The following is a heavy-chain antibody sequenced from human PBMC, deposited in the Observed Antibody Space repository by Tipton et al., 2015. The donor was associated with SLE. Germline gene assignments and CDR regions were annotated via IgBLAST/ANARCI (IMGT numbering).Heavy chain of an antibody. CDR3: ARDRAVIYGSGTSTSPGWFDP. Sequence: TLSLTCSVSGDSMSSGSHYWGWFRQPPGKGLEWIGALDDSGGTHRNPSLKSRVTLSVATSNNHFSLSLSSVTAADTAVYYCARDRAVIYGSGTSTSPGWFDPWGQGTLVTVSS. V-gene: IGHV4-39*02. CDR2: LDDSGGT. CDR1: GDSMSSGSHY. D-gene: IGHD3-10*01. J-gene: IGHJ5*02.